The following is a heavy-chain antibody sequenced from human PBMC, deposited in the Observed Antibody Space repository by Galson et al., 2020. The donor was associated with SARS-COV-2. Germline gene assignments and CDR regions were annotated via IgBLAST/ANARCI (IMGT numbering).Heavy chain of an antibody. Sequence: SGPTLVKPTQTLTLTCMLPGFSLRTHGEAVGWVRQPPGKALEWLALVYWDNDTRYSPSLRGRLSVTKDTSEDHVVLRMTNMDPVDTATYYCVGTTNWYVYFGMDVWDQGTTVIVSS. CDR3: VGTTNWYVYFGMDV. J-gene: IGHJ6*02. CDR1: GFSLRTHGEA. CDR2: VYWDNDT. D-gene: IGHD3-16*01. V-gene: IGHV2-5*02.